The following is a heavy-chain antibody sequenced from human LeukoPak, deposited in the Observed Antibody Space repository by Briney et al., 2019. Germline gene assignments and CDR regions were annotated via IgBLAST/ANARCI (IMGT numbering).Heavy chain of an antibody. CDR2: ISDNGGNT. CDR1: GFTFSSYA. V-gene: IGHV3-23*01. Sequence: PGGSLRLSCAASGFTFSSYAMSWVRQAPGKGLEWVSVISDNGGNTYYADSVKGRFTISRDNSKNTLYLQMNSLRAEDTAIYFCAKKSGTISYHYYMDVWGKGTTVTVSS. CDR3: AKKSGTISYHYYMDV. J-gene: IGHJ6*03. D-gene: IGHD3-3*01.